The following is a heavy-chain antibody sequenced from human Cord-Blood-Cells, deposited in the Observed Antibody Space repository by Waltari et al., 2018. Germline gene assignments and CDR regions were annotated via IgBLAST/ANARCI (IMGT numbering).Heavy chain of an antibody. D-gene: IGHD2-2*01. CDR1: GGTFSSYA. CDR2: IIPILGVA. CDR3: ARDTCSSTSCYANDAFDI. Sequence: QVQLVQSGAEVKKPGSSVKVSCKASGGTFSSYAISWVRQVPGQGLEWMGRIIPILGVANYAQKVQGRVTSTADKSTSTGYMELSSLIYEDTAVYYCARDTCSSTSCYANDAFDIWGQGTMVTGSS. V-gene: IGHV1-69*09. J-gene: IGHJ3*02.